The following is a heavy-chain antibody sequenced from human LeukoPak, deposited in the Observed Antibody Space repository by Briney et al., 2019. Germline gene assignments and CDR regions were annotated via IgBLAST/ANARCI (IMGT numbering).Heavy chain of an antibody. Sequence: SETLSLTCTVSGGSISSYYWSWIRQPAGKGLEWIGRIYTSGSTNYNPSLKSRVTISVDTSKNQFSLRLTSVTAADTAVYYCARHDYVWGSNDYWGQGTLVTVSS. V-gene: IGHV4-4*07. CDR1: GGSISSYY. CDR2: IYTSGST. CDR3: ARHDYVWGSNDY. D-gene: IGHD3-16*01. J-gene: IGHJ4*02.